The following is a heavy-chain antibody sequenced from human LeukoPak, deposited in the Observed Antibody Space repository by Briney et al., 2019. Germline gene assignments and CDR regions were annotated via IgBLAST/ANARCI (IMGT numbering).Heavy chain of an antibody. J-gene: IGHJ4*02. CDR3: ARALSGYSSSWYFFDFNY. D-gene: IGHD6-13*01. CDR2: INPSGGST. CDR1: GYTFTGYY. Sequence: ASVKVSCKASGYTFTGYYMHWVRQAPGQGLEWMGIINPSGGSTSYAQKFQGRVTMTRDTSTSTVYMELSSLRSEDTAVYYCARALSGYSSSWYFFDFNYWGQGTLVTVSS. V-gene: IGHV1-46*01.